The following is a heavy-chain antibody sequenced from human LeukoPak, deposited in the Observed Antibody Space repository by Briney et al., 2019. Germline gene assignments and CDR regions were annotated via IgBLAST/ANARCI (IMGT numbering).Heavy chain of an antibody. V-gene: IGHV1-2*02. J-gene: IGHJ4*02. D-gene: IGHD3-22*01. CDR2: VNPNSGDT. CDR3: ARGRSREDSSGHCHFDY. Sequence: ASVKVSCKASGYNLSSYGINWVRQAPGQRLEWMGWVNPNSGDTNSAQKFQGRVTMTRDTSINSAYIDLNSLTSDDTAVYFCARGRSREDSSGHCHFDYWGQGTLVTVSS. CDR1: GYNLSSYG.